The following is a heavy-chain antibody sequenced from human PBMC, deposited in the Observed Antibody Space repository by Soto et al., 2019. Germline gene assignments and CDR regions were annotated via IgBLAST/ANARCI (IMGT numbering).Heavy chain of an antibody. CDR1: GFSFSNYA. Sequence: GGSLRLSCVASGFSFSNYAMHWVRQAPGKGLEYVSAISNNGVSTYYANSVKGRFIISRDNSKNTLYLQMGSLRAEDMAVYYRAGGGLYHPLPVFAYGGKGTLVPVSP. D-gene: IGHD2-2*01. J-gene: IGHJ4*02. CDR3: AGGGLYHPLPVFAY. V-gene: IGHV3-64*01. CDR2: ISNNGVST.